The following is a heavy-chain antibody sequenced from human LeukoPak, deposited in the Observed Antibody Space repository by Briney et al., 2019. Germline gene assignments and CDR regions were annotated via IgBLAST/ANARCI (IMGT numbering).Heavy chain of an antibody. CDR2: IYSGGTT. V-gene: IGHV3-53*01. Sequence: GGPLRLSCAASGFTVSSNDMSWVRQAPGKGLEWVSVIYSGGTTYYADSVKGRFTISRDNSKNTLYLQMNSLRADDTAVYYCASRRDYGINYWGQGTLVTVSS. J-gene: IGHJ4*02. CDR1: GFTVSSND. CDR3: ASRRDYGINY. D-gene: IGHD4-17*01.